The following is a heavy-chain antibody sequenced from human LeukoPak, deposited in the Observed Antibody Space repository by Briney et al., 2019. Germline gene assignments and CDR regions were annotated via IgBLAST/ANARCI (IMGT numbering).Heavy chain of an antibody. D-gene: IGHD6-13*01. CDR1: GFTFSSYW. Sequence: GGSLRLSCAASGFTFSSYWMHWVRQAPGKGLVWVSRINSDGSSTSYADSVKGRFTISRDNAKNTLYLQMNSLRAEDTAVYYCARHYSSSWYVSYYYYMDVWGKGTTVTVSS. CDR2: INSDGSST. J-gene: IGHJ6*03. CDR3: ARHYSSSWYVSYYYYMDV. V-gene: IGHV3-74*01.